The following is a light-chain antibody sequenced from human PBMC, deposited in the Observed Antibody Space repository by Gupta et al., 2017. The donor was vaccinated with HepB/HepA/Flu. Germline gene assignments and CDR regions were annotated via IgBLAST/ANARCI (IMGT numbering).Light chain of an antibody. CDR1: SNDIGGYDF. J-gene: IGLJ2*01. V-gene: IGLV2-14*03. CDR3: SSFRSPSTLV. Sequence: QSALTQPASVSWSPGQSITISCTGTSNDIGGYDFVSWYHQHPGNPPELMIFDVTHRPSGVSFRFSGSKSGNTASLTISGLQAEDEADYYCSSFRSPSTLVFGRGTKVTVL. CDR2: DVT.